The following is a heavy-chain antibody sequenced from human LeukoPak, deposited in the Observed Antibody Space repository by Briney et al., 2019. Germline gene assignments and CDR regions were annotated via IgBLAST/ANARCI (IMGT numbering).Heavy chain of an antibody. CDR1: GFTVSNNY. CDR3: AKDRSSSTSCSNY. Sequence: GAPLRLSCAAPGFTVSNNYMSWVRKAPGKGLGWVSIIYSDGSTSYADSVKGRFTISRDNSKNILYLEMNSLRVEDTAIYYCAKDRSSSTSCSNYWGRGTLVTVSS. D-gene: IGHD2-2*01. CDR2: IYSDGST. V-gene: IGHV3-53*01. J-gene: IGHJ4*02.